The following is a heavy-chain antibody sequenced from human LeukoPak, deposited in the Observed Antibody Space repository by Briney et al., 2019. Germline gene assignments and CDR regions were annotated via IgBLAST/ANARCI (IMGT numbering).Heavy chain of an antibody. D-gene: IGHD2-2*01. J-gene: IGHJ4*02. V-gene: IGHV1-18*01. CDR3: ARSKYQLLLVDY. Sequence: GASVKVSCKASGYTFTSYGFSWVRQAPGQGLEWMGWISAYNGNTRYAQSIQGRVTMTTDTSTSTAYMELRSLRSDDTAVYYCARSKYQLLLVDYWGQGTLVTVSS. CDR2: ISAYNGNT. CDR1: GYTFTSYG.